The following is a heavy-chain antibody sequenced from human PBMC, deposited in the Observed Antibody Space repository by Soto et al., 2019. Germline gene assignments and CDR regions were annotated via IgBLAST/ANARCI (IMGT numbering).Heavy chain of an antibody. CDR2: IWYDGSNK. CDR3: AREGAGYWYFDL. V-gene: IGHV3-33*01. J-gene: IGHJ2*01. Sequence: PGGSLRLSCAASGFTFSSYGMHWVRQAPGKGLEWVAVIWYDGSNKYYAESVKGRFTISRDNSKNTLYLQMNSLRAEDTAVYYCAREGAGYWYFDLWGRGTLVTVSS. D-gene: IGHD3-16*01. CDR1: GFTFSSYG.